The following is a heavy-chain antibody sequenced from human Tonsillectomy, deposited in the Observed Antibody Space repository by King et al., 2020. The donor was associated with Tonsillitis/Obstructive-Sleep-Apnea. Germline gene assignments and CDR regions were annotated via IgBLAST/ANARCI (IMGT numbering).Heavy chain of an antibody. CDR3: ASTLEDQLLAYYFHY. V-gene: IGHV5-51*07. Sequence: DVQLVESGAEVKKPGESLKISCKGSGYSFTNYWIGWVHQMPGKGLECMGIIYPGDSDTRYSPSFQGQVTISADKSINTAYLQWNSLKASDTAMYYCASTLEDQLLAYYFHYWGQGTLVTVSS. J-gene: IGHJ4*02. CDR2: IYPGDSDT. D-gene: IGHD2-2*01. CDR1: GYSFTNYW.